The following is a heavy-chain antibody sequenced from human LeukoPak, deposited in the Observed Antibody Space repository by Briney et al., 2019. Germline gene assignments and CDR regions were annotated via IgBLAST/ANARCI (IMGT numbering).Heavy chain of an antibody. CDR1: GGSISSGDCY. D-gene: IGHD2-2*01. J-gene: IGHJ5*02. V-gene: IGHV4-30-4*01. Sequence: SETLSLTCTVSGGSISSGDCYWSWIRQPPGKGLEWIGYIYYSGSTYYNPSLKSRVTISVDTSKNQFSLKLSSVTAADTAVYYCARDNIVVVPAAMFRWFDPWGQGTLVTVSS. CDR2: IYYSGST. CDR3: ARDNIVVVPAAMFRWFDP.